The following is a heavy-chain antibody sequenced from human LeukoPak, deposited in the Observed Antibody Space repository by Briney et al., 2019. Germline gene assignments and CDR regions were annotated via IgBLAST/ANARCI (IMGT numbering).Heavy chain of an antibody. J-gene: IGHJ6*02. CDR2: ISSSGSTI. V-gene: IGHV3-48*03. CDR1: GFTFSSYE. CDR3: ARARYYYYGMDV. Sequence: GGSLRLSCAASGFTFSSYEMNWVRQAPGKGLERVSYISSSGSTIYYADSVKGRFTISRDNAKNSLYLQMNSLRAEDTAVYYCARARYYYYGMDVWGQGTTVTVSS.